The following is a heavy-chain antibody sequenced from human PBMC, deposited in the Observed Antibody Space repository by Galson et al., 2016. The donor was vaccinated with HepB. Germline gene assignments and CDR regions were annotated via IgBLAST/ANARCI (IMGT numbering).Heavy chain of an antibody. D-gene: IGHD2-15*01. CDR1: GFTFSSYW. J-gene: IGHJ6*02. CDR3: AKERGDCSGGTCYSDYYYGMDV. CDR2: IKQDGSEK. Sequence: SLRLSCAASGFTFSSYWMSWVRQAPGKGLEWVADIKQDGSEKYYVDSVKGRFTISRDNSKNTLSLQMNSLRAEDTAVYYCAKERGDCSGGTCYSDYYYGMDVWGQGTTVTVSS. V-gene: IGHV3-7*01.